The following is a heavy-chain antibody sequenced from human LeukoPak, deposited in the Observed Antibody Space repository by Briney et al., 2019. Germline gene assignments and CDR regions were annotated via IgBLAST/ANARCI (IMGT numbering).Heavy chain of an antibody. J-gene: IGHJ4*02. V-gene: IGHV4-59*01. CDR1: GGSISSYY. D-gene: IGHD3-10*01. Sequence: SETLSLTCTVSGGSISSYYWSWIRQPPGKGLEWIGYIYYSGSTNYNPSLKSRVTISVDTSKNQFSLKLSSVTAADTAVYYCARLWDYYGSGSVDYWGQGTLVTVSS. CDR3: ARLWDYYGSGSVDY. CDR2: IYYSGST.